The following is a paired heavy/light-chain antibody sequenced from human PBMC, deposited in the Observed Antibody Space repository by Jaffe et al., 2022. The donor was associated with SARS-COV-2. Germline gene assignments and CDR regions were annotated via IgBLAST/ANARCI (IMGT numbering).Heavy chain of an antibody. Sequence: EVQLVESGGGLVQPGGSLRLSCAASGFTFNSFALNWVRQAPGKGLEWVSFISSGGGASYYADSVKGRFTISRDNSKNTVDLQMNSLRVEDTAIYYCAKRGYPYSSYYMDVWGNGTTVTVSS. CDR2: ISSGGGAS. CDR3: AKRGYPYSSYYMDV. V-gene: IGHV3-23*04. CDR1: GFTFNSFA. D-gene: IGHD5-18*01. J-gene: IGHJ6*03.
Light chain of an antibody. Sequence: QSALTQPPSASGSPGQSVTISCTGTGSDVGGYNYVSWYQQHPGKAPKLMIYEVSKRPSGVPDRFSGSKSGNTASLTVSGLQAEDEADYYCNSYAGSNNFVFGTGTRVTVL. J-gene: IGLJ1*01. CDR3: NSYAGSNNFV. CDR2: EVS. CDR1: GSDVGGYNY. V-gene: IGLV2-8*01.